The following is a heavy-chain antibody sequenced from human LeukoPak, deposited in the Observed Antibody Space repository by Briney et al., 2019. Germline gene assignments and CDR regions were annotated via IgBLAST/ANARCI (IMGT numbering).Heavy chain of an antibody. D-gene: IGHD3-9*01. CDR2: INHSGST. J-gene: IGHJ2*01. CDR3: ARGDDTTGYFDL. V-gene: IGHV4-34*01. Sequence: SETLSLTCAVYGGSFSGYYWSWIRQPPGKGLEWIGEINHSGSTNYNPSLKSRVTISVDTSKNQFSLKLSSVTAADTAVYYCARGDDTTGYFDLWGRGTLVTVSS. CDR1: GGSFSGYY.